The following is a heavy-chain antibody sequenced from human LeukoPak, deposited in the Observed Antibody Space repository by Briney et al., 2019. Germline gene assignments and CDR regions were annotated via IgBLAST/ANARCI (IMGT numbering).Heavy chain of an antibody. CDR1: GFTFSSYW. D-gene: IGHD3-3*01. J-gene: IGHJ6*03. Sequence: GGSLRLSCAASGFTFSSYWMSWVRQAPGKGPEWVANIKQDESEKYYVDSVKGRFTISRDNAKNSLYLQMNSLRAEDTAVYYCARDQVYAFWSGRFDYYYYYMDVWGKGTTVTVSS. CDR3: ARDQVYAFWSGRFDYYYYYMDV. CDR2: IKQDESEK. V-gene: IGHV3-7*01.